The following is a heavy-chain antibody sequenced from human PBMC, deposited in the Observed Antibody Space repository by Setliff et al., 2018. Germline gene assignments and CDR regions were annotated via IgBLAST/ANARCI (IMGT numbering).Heavy chain of an antibody. Sequence: SETLSLTCTVSGGSISSYYWSWIRQPAGKGLEWIGHIYIGGSANYNPSLKSRVTMSVDTSKNQFSLKLSSVTAADTAVYYCARKGISALSGALDMWGQGTMVTVSS. CDR2: IYIGGSA. CDR1: GGSISSYY. CDR3: ARKGISALSGALDM. D-gene: IGHD1-26*01. V-gene: IGHV4-4*07. J-gene: IGHJ3*02.